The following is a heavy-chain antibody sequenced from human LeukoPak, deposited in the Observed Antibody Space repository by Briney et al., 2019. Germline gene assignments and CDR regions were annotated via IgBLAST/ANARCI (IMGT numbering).Heavy chain of an antibody. V-gene: IGHV1-8*03. D-gene: IGHD3-22*01. CDR2: VNPRSGNA. CDR1: GYTFINYN. Sequence: APVKVSCKASGYTFINYNINWVRQATGQGLEWMGWVNPRSGNAGCLQKFQGRLTITRDTSIDTAYMDLSSLRAEDTAVYYCAKDPTHYRVWDYYETIGLSYWGQGTLVTVSS. J-gene: IGHJ4*02. CDR3: AKDPTHYRVWDYYETIGLSY.